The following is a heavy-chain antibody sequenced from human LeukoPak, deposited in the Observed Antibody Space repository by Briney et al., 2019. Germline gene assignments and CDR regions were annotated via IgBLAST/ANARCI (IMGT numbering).Heavy chain of an antibody. CDR3: GAPSARSTVTTWSAFDL. CDR1: GYRLTELY. V-gene: IGHV1-24*01. Sequence: ASVKVSCKVSGYRLTELYIYWVRQAPGEGPEWMGGFDPEDDRGIYAQKFQGRVTMTEDTSTNTAYMELSSLRSEDSAMYYCGAPSARSTVTTWSAFDLWGQGTMVTVSS. D-gene: IGHD4-17*01. J-gene: IGHJ3*01. CDR2: FDPEDDRG.